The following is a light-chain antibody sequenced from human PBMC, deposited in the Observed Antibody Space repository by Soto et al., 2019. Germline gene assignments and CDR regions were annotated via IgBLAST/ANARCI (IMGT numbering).Light chain of an antibody. CDR1: QSVRKN. CDR3: QQFDDWPT. CDR2: GTS. J-gene: IGKJ1*01. V-gene: IGKV3-15*01. Sequence: EIVLTQSPATLPLSTGETATLSCRASQSVRKNLAWYQQKPGQAPRLLIYGTSNRATGIPDRISASRSGTEFTLTISSLQSEEFGVYYCQQFDDWPTFGQGTKVDIK.